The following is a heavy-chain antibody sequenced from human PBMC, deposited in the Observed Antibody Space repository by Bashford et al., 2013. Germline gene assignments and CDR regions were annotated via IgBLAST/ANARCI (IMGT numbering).Heavy chain of an antibody. CDR3: ARDQDGSCYFDY. Sequence: SETLSLTCTVSGVSITSGGFYWSWIRQSPGKGLEWIGYSYYSRSTFYNSSLKSRVTVSLDTPKNQFSLKLSSVTAADTAVYYXARDQDGSCYFDYWGQGTLVTVSS. CDR1: GVSITSGGFY. D-gene: IGHD2-15*01. V-gene: IGHV4-61*08. J-gene: IGHJ4*02. CDR2: SYYSRST.